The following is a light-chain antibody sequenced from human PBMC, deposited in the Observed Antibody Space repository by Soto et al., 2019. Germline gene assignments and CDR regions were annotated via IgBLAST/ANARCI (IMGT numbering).Light chain of an antibody. CDR1: QSVSTY. CDR3: QQRNVWPPIT. CDR2: DAS. J-gene: IGKJ5*01. V-gene: IGKV3-11*01. Sequence: IVLKQSPATLSLSPGERATLPCRASQSVSTYLAWYQQKSGQAPRLLIYDASNRATGIPARFSGSGSGTYFTLTISSLGPEDFAVYYCQQRNVWPPITCGQGTRLEIK.